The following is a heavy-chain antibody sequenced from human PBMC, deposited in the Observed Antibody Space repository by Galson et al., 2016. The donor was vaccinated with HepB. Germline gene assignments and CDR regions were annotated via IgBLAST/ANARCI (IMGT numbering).Heavy chain of an antibody. CDR1: GFTVSSNY. CDR3: ARHRGWYGEWFFDY. V-gene: IGHV3-66*04. J-gene: IGHJ4*02. Sequence: SLRLSCAASGFTVSSNYMSWVRQAPGKGLEWVSVIYSGGSTYYADSVKGRFTFSRDNSKNTLYLQMNYPRDEDTAVYYWARHRGWYGEWFFDYWGQGTLVTVSS. D-gene: IGHD6-19*01. CDR2: IYSGGST.